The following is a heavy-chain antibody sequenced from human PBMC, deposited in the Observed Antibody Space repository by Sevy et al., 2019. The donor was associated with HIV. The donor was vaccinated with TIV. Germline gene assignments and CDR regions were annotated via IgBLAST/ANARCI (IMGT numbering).Heavy chain of an antibody. D-gene: IGHD1-1*01. Sequence: GGSLRLSCVVSGIIFTTSGMHWVRQAPGTGLEGVAVISYHGRDKFYADSVEGRATISRDNSKNILYLEMNSLRTEDTAVYYCAKDFTGYNGMDVWGQGTMVTVSS. J-gene: IGHJ6*02. CDR1: GIIFTTSG. CDR2: ISYHGRDK. V-gene: IGHV3-30*18. CDR3: AKDFTGYNGMDV.